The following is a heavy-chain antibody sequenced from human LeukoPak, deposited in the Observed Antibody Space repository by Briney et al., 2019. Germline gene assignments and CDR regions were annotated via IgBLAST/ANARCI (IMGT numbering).Heavy chain of an antibody. CDR3: ARRRYQQLDLDY. Sequence: GESLKISCKGSGYSFTSYWIGWVRQMPGKGLEWMGNIYPGDSDTRYSPSFQGQVTMSADKSISTAYLQWSSLKASDTAMYYCARRRYQQLDLDYWGQGTLSPSPQ. V-gene: IGHV5-51*01. CDR1: GYSFTSYW. J-gene: IGHJ4*02. D-gene: IGHD1-1*01. CDR2: IYPGDSDT.